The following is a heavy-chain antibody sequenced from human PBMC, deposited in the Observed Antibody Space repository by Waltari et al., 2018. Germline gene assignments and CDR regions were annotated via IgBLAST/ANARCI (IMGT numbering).Heavy chain of an antibody. D-gene: IGHD5-18*01. J-gene: IGHJ4*02. CDR2: IYSAGST. V-gene: IGHV3-66*02. CDR1: GFTVSSNH. Sequence: EVQLVESGGGLVHPGGSLRLSCAASGFTVSSNHMSWVRQAPGKGLGWVLIIYSAGSTYYADSVRGRFSISRDNSKNTLHLQMNSLRAEDTAMYYCARARDEDTAMVYFDHWGQGTLISVSS. CDR3: ARARDEDTAMVYFDH.